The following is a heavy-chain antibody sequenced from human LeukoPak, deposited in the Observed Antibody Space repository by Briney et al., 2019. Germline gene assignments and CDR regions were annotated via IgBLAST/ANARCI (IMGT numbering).Heavy chain of an antibody. J-gene: IGHJ6*02. V-gene: IGHV3-23*01. D-gene: IGHD1-14*01. Sequence: GGSLRLSCAAPGFTFSSYAMSWVRQAPGKGLEWGSAISGSGGSTYYADSVKGRFTVSRDNSKNTLYLQMNSLRAEDTAVYYCAKAVGMGYYYYGMDVWGQGATVTVSS. CDR1: GFTFSSYA. CDR2: ISGSGGST. CDR3: AKAVGMGYYYYGMDV.